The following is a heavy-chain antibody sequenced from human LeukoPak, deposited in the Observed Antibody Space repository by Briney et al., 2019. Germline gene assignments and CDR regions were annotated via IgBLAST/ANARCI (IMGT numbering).Heavy chain of an antibody. CDR3: AKDLGYSYGSHGKGCIDY. J-gene: IGHJ4*02. Sequence: GGSLRLSCAASGFTFSSYGMHWVRQAPGKGLEWVAFIRYDGSNKYYADSVKGRFTISRDNSKNTLYLQMNSLRAEDTAVYYCAKDLGYSYGSHGKGCIDYWGQGTLVTVSS. V-gene: IGHV3-30*02. CDR1: GFTFSSYG. CDR2: IRYDGSNK. D-gene: IGHD5-18*01.